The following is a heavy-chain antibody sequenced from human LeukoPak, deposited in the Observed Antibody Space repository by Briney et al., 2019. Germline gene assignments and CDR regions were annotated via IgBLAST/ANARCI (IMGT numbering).Heavy chain of an antibody. V-gene: IGHV3-30*03. J-gene: IGHJ3*01. Sequence: PGGSLRLSCAASGFTFSSYGMHWVRQAPGKGLEWVAVISYDGSNKYYADSVKGRFTISRDNSKNSLYLQMNSLRAEDTAVYYCATPGDYYDSRSIWGQGTMVTVSS. CDR1: GFTFSSYG. CDR3: ATPGDYYDSRSI. D-gene: IGHD3-22*01. CDR2: ISYDGSNK.